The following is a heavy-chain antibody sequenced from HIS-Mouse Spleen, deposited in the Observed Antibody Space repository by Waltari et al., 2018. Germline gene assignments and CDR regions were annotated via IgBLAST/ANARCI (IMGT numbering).Heavy chain of an antibody. CDR2: IYHSGST. Sequence: QVQLQESGPGLVKPSETLSLTCTVSGYSISSGYYWGWIRQPPGKGLEWIGSIYHSGSTYDTPSLKSRVTISVDTSKNQFSLKLSSVTAADTAVYYCARDPGYSSSSNAFDIWGQGTMVTVSS. D-gene: IGHD6-6*01. J-gene: IGHJ3*02. CDR3: ARDPGYSSSSNAFDI. V-gene: IGHV4-38-2*02. CDR1: GYSISSGYY.